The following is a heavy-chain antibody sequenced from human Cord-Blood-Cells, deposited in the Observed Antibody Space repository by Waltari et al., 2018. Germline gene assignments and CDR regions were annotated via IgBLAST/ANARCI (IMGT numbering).Heavy chain of an antibody. V-gene: IGHV4-39*01. CDR2: IYYSGST. J-gene: IGHJ4*02. Sequence: QLQLQESCSGLGKPSETLYLTCTVFGGSISSRSYYCRWITRPLGKGLEWIGSIYYSGSTYYNPSLKSRVTISVDTSKTQFSLKLSSVTAADTAVYYCARHTRRDIVVVPAAFDYWGQGTLVTVSS. CDR1: GGSISSRSYY. D-gene: IGHD2-2*01. CDR3: ARHTRRDIVVVPAAFDY.